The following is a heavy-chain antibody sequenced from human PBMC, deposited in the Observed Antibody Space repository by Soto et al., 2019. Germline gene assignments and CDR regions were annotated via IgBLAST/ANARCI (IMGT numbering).Heavy chain of an antibody. CDR1: GSTIRSGEW. D-gene: IGHD2-21*01. J-gene: IGHJ4*02. CDR3: ARTLYCDDECFSFDS. Sequence: SETLSLTCAVSGSTIRSGEWWSWVRQPPGERPEWIGEIFHSGTTNYNPSLKSRVTISVDKSKNQFSLKLSSVTAADTAVYYCARTLYCDDECFSFDSWGQGTLVT. V-gene: IGHV4-4*02. CDR2: IFHSGTT.